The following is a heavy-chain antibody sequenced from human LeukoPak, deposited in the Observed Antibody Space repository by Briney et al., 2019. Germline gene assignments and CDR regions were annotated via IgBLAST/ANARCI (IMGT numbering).Heavy chain of an antibody. D-gene: IGHD3-22*01. CDR1: GFTFSSYA. V-gene: IGHV3-23*01. Sequence: GGSLRLSCAASGFTFSSYAMSWVRQAPGKGLEWVSSITSSGGSTYYAGSVKGQFTISKDNSKNTVYLQMNSLRAEDTAVYYCAKDRPNYYDSSGHYYRRNGDYWGQGTLVAVSS. CDR2: ITSSGGST. J-gene: IGHJ4*02. CDR3: AKDRPNYYDSSGHYYRRNGDY.